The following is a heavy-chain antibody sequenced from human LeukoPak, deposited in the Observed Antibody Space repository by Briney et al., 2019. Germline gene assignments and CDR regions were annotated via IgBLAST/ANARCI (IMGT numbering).Heavy chain of an antibody. V-gene: IGHV1-8*01. CDR3: ARDKTSSSWYSDWFDP. CDR2: TNPNSGNT. Sequence: ASVKVSCKASGYTFTSYDINWVRQATGQGLEWMGWTNPNSGNTGYAQKFQGRVTMTRNTSISTAYMELSSLRSEDTAVYYCARDKTSSSWYSDWFDPWGQGTLVTVSS. J-gene: IGHJ5*02. D-gene: IGHD6-13*01. CDR1: GYTFTSYD.